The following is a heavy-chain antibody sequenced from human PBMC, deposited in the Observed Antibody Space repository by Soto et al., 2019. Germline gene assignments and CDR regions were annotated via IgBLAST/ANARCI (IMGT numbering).Heavy chain of an antibody. J-gene: IGHJ4*02. CDR1: GFTFSSAS. CDR3: ARSMIVVVNAFDY. D-gene: IGHD3-22*01. Sequence: EVQLVESGGGLVKPGGSLRLSCAASGFTFSSASMNWVRQAPGKGLEWVSSISSSSSYIYYADSVKGRFTISRDNAKNSLYLQMNSLRAEDTAVYYCARSMIVVVNAFDYWGQGTLVTLSS. V-gene: IGHV3-21*01. CDR2: ISSSSSYI.